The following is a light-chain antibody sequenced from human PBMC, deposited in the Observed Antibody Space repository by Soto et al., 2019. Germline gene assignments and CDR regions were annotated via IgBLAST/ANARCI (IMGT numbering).Light chain of an antibody. CDR2: KAS. CDR1: QSLSSW. V-gene: IGKV1-5*03. J-gene: IGKJ1*01. CDR3: EQYNNYPWT. Sequence: DIQMTQSPSTLSASVGDRVTITCRASQSLSSWLAWYQQKPGKAPKLLIYKASSLESGVPSRFSGSGSVTAFTLTSSSLQPDDFATYYCEQYNNYPWTFGQGTKVEIK.